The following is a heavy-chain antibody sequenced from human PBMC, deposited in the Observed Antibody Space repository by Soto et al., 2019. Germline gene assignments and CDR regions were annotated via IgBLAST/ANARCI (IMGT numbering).Heavy chain of an antibody. J-gene: IGHJ5*01. CDR3: ARSSGSYSKWFDS. Sequence: ASVKVSCKTSGYTFTAYYMHWLRQAPGHGLEWLGWTSPRTGGAKYSHKFQGRVSMTRNTSITTAYMELTGLSTDDTAVYYCARSSGSYSKWFDSWGEGTLVTVSS. V-gene: IGHV1-2*02. CDR2: TSPRTGGA. D-gene: IGHD3-10*01. CDR1: GYTFTAYY.